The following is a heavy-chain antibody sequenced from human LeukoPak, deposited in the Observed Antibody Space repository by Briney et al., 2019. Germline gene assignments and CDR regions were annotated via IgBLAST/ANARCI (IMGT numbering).Heavy chain of an antibody. CDR1: GFTFSDYY. CDR3: ARALVGAGPSQYFQH. Sequence: GRSLRLSCAASGFTFSDYYMSWIRQAPGKGLEWVSYISSSGSTIYYADSVKGRFTISRDNAKNSLYLQMNSLRAEDTAVYYCARALVGAGPSQYFQHWGQGTLVTVSS. CDR2: ISSSGSTI. J-gene: IGHJ1*01. V-gene: IGHV3-11*01. D-gene: IGHD1-26*01.